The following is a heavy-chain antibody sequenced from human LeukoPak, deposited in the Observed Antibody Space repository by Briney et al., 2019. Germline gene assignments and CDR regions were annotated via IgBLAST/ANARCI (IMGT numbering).Heavy chain of an antibody. CDR3: ARDPYCSGGSCYGH. CDR1: GGSISNNF. J-gene: IGHJ4*02. D-gene: IGHD2-15*01. Sequence: SETLSLTCTVSGGSISNNFWSWIRQPPGKGLEWIGYIYYSGSTNYNPSLKSRVTISVDASDNQFSLSLSSVTAADTAVYYCARDPYCSGGSCYGHWGQGTLVTVSS. CDR2: IYYSGST. V-gene: IGHV4-59*12.